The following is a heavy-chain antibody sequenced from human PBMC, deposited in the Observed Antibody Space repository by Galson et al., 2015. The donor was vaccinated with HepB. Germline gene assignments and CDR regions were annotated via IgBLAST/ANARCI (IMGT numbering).Heavy chain of an antibody. CDR2: ISGNSRTI. CDR3: ARGSGLGHYFDY. V-gene: IGHV3-48*02. J-gene: IGHJ4*02. CDR1: GFSFSSYG. Sequence: SLRLSCAGSGFSFSSYGMNWVRQAPGKGLEWVSYISGNSRTIYYADSVKGRLTISRDNAKNSLYLQMNSLRDEDTATYYCARGSGLGHYFDYWGQGTLVPVSS.